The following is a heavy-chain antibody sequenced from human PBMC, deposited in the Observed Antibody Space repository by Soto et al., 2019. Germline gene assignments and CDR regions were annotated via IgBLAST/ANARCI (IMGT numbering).Heavy chain of an antibody. V-gene: IGHV3-30*18. J-gene: IGHJ4*02. D-gene: IGHD6-19*01. Sequence: QVQLVESGGGVVQPGRSLRLSCAASGFTFSSYGMHWVRQAPGKGLEWVAGISYDGSNKYYADSVKGRFTISRDNSKNTLDMQMNSLRAEDTAVYYCAKDIAVAGDYWGQGTLVTVSS. CDR3: AKDIAVAGDY. CDR2: ISYDGSNK. CDR1: GFTFSSYG.